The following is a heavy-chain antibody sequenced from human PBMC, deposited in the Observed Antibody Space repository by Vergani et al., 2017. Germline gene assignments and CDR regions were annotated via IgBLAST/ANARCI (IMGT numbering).Heavy chain of an antibody. CDR3: AKDGAVDTAMDY. V-gene: IGHV3-30*02. CDR1: GFTFSSYG. Sequence: GKRGEEGGGEGKTGGSLRLACAASGFTFSSYGMHWVRQAPGKGLEWVAFIRYDGSNKYYADSVKGRFTISRDNSKNTLYLQMNSLRAEDTAVYYCAKDGAVDTAMDYWGQGTLVTVSS. J-gene: IGHJ4*02. CDR2: IRYDGSNK. D-gene: IGHD5-18*01.